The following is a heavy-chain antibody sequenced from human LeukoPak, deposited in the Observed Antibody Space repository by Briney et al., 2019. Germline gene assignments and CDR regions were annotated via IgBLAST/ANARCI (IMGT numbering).Heavy chain of an antibody. D-gene: IGHD3-10*01. V-gene: IGHV3-30*02. CDR3: AKVLLWFGEFSHFDY. CDR1: EFTFSSYG. CDR2: IRYDGSNK. Sequence: GGSLRLSCAASEFTFSSYGMYWVRQAPGKGLEWVAFIRYDGSNKYYADSVTGRFTISRDNSKNTLYLQMNSLRAEDTAVYYCAKVLLWFGEFSHFDYWGQGTLVTVSS. J-gene: IGHJ4*02.